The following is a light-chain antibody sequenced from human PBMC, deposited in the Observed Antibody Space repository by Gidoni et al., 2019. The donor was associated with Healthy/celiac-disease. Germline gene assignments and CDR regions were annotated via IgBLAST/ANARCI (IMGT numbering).Light chain of an antibody. CDR3: QQYHNWRT. V-gene: IGKV3-15*01. CDR1: QSISTN. CDR2: GAS. Sequence: EIVMTQSPATLSVSAGERATLSCRASQSISTNLAWYQQKPGQAPRLLIYGASTRATGIPARFSGSGSGTEFTLTISSLQSEDFAVYYCQQYHNWRTFGQGTKVEIK. J-gene: IGKJ1*01.